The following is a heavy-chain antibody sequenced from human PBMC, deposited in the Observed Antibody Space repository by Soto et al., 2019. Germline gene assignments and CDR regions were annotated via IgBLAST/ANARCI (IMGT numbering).Heavy chain of an antibody. Sequence: ASVKVSCKASGYTFTGYYMHWVRQAPGQGLEWMGWINPNSGGTNYAQKFQGWVTMTRDTSISTAYMELSRLRSDDTAVYYCARVALTYCSSTSCAARGYYFDYWGQGTLVTVSS. CDR2: INPNSGGT. CDR1: GYTFTGYY. J-gene: IGHJ4*02. D-gene: IGHD2-2*01. CDR3: ARVALTYCSSTSCAARGYYFDY. V-gene: IGHV1-2*04.